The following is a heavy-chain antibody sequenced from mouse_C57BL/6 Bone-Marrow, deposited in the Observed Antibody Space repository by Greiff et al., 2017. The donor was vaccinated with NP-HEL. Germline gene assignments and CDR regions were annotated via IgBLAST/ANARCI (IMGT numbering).Heavy chain of an antibody. CDR1: GFSLSTFGMG. CDR2: IWWDNNK. J-gene: IGHJ3*01. CDR3: ARIVQLRGGPRFAY. V-gene: IGHV8-8*01. D-gene: IGHD3-2*02. Sequence: TLKESGPGILQPSQTLSLTCSFSGFSLSTFGMGVGWLRQPSGKGLEWLAHIWWDNNKYYNPALKTRLTTDKDTSKNQVFLKIANVDTEDTATDYCARIVQLRGGPRFAYWGQGTLVTVSA.